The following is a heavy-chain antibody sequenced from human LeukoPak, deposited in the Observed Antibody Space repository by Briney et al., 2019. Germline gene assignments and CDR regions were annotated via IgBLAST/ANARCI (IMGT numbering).Heavy chain of an antibody. CDR2: VSGSGGTT. Sequence: GGSLRLSCAASGFTFSDYVIIWVRQAPGKGLEWVSGVSGSGGTTAYTDSVKGRFTISRDNSQNTVYVQMNSLRAEDTAVYYCAKGGTSCHDYWGQGTLVTVSS. J-gene: IGHJ4*02. CDR1: GFTFSDYV. V-gene: IGHV3-23*01. CDR3: AKGGTSCHDY. D-gene: IGHD2-2*01.